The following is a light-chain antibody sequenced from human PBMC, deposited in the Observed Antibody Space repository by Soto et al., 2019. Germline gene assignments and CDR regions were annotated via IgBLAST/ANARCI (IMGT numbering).Light chain of an antibody. J-gene: IGKJ4*01. CDR3: QQRSNWPPVT. CDR2: DAS. Sequence: EIVLTQSPATLSLSPGERATLSCRASQSVSSYLAWYQQKPGQAPILLIYDASNRATGIPARFSGSGSGTDFTLTISSLEPEDFAVYYCQQRSNWPPVTFGGGTKVEIK. CDR1: QSVSSY. V-gene: IGKV3-11*01.